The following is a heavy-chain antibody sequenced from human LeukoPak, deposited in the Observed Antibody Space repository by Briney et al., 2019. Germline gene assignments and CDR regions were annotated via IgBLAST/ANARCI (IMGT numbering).Heavy chain of an antibody. J-gene: IGHJ6*02. CDR3: ARHGDRYCSGGACYYYYYAMDL. Sequence: GGSLRLSCAASGFTLSSYGIHWVRQAPGKGREWVAVIWYDGSNKYYADSAKGRFTIPRDNSENTLYLQMHSLRPEDTAVYYCARHGDRYCSGGACYYYYYAMDLGRQETTVTVSS. CDR2: IWYDGSNK. CDR1: GFTLSSYG. V-gene: IGHV3-33*01. D-gene: IGHD2-15*01.